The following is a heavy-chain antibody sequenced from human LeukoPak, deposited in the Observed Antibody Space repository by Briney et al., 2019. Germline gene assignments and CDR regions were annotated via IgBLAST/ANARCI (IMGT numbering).Heavy chain of an antibody. V-gene: IGHV1-2*04. CDR3: ARDSSDYGDYGGFDY. J-gene: IGHJ4*02. CDR1: GYTFTGYY. CDR2: INPNSGGT. D-gene: IGHD4-17*01. Sequence: GASVKVSCKASGYTFTGYYMHWVRQAPGQGLEWMGWINPNSGGTNYAQKFQGWVTMTRDTSISTAYMELSRLRSDDTAVYYCARDSSDYGDYGGFDYWGQGTLVTVSS.